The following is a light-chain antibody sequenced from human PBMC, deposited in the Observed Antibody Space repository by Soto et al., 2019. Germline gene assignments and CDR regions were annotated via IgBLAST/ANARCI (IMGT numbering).Light chain of an antibody. V-gene: IGLV2-8*01. J-gene: IGLJ1*01. CDR3: SSHAGSKRV. Sequence: QSALTQPPSASGSPGQSVTISCTGTSSDVGGYNYVSWYQQHPGKAPKLVIYEVSKRPSGVPDRFSGSKSGNTASLTVSGLQAEDEADYYCSSHAGSKRVFGTGTKLTVL. CDR2: EVS. CDR1: SSDVGGYNY.